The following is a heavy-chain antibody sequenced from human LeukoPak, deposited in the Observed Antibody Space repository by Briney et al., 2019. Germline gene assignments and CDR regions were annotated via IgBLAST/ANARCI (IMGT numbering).Heavy chain of an antibody. J-gene: IGHJ4*02. V-gene: IGHV3-30*18. CDR2: ISYNGRKE. CDR3: AKGSDSSGWRTFDY. Sequence: GGSLRLSCAASGLTFSNYGMHWVRQAPGKGLEWVAAISYNGRKEFYADSMKGRFTVSRDNSKDTLYLEMNSLRTEDTAVYFCAKGSDSSGWRTFDYWGQGTLVTVSS. D-gene: IGHD6-19*01. CDR1: GLTFSNYG.